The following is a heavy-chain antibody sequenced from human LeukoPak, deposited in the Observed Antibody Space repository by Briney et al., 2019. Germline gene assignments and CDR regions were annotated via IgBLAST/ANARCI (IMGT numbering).Heavy chain of an antibody. J-gene: IGHJ6*03. V-gene: IGHV4-61*09. Sequence: SQTLSLTCTVSGDSISSGTSYWSWIRQPAGKGLEWIGHIYTTGSTHYNSPLKSRVTMSVDTSKNQFSLKLHSVTAADTAVYYCARDRGTSSSLGYFYYCMDVWGKGTTVTVSS. CDR3: ARDRGTSSSLGYFYYCMDV. CDR2: IYTTGST. CDR1: GDSISSGTSY. D-gene: IGHD6-19*01.